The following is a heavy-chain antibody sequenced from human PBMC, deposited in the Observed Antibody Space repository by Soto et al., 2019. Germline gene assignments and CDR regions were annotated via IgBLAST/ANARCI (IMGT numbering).Heavy chain of an antibody. Sequence: QLQLQESGSRLVRPSQTLSLTCAVSGGSLSSDGYSWNWIRQPPGKGLEWIGYIYQSGSTSYNPSLKSRVSISIDMSKKQFSLILTSVTAADAAVYYCARADWNHLLDYWGQGTLISVSS. D-gene: IGHD1-1*01. CDR2: IYQSGST. CDR1: GGSLSSDGYS. CDR3: ARADWNHLLDY. J-gene: IGHJ4*02. V-gene: IGHV4-30-2*01.